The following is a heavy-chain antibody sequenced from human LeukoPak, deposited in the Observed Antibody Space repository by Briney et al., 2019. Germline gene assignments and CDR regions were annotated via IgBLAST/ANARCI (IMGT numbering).Heavy chain of an antibody. CDR3: ARLPLIATTRGGFDP. D-gene: IGHD1/OR15-1a*01. J-gene: IGHJ5*02. Sequence: SETLSLTCTVSGGSISGYYWSWIRQPPGKRLEWIGYVYDTGPTNYNPSLKSRFTISIDTSKNQFSLYLSSVTAADTAVYYCARLPLIATTRGGFDPWGQGTLVTVSS. CDR1: GGSISGYY. V-gene: IGHV4-59*08. CDR2: VYDTGPT.